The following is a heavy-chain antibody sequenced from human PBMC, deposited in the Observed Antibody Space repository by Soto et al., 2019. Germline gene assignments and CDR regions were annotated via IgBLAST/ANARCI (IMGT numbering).Heavy chain of an antibody. V-gene: IGHV4-31*03. CDR3: ARNDSGSKNFDY. D-gene: IGHD3-10*01. Sequence: PSETLSLTCSVPDGSISSGGYYWSWIRLHPGKGLEWIGYISDNGRPYYNPSLKSRVTISEDRSKNQFYLRLRSVTAADTAVYYCARNDSGSKNFDYWGQGTLVTVSS. J-gene: IGHJ4*02. CDR1: DGSISSGGYY. CDR2: ISDNGRP.